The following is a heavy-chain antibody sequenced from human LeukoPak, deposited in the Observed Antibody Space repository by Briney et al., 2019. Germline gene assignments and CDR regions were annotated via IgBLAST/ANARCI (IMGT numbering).Heavy chain of an antibody. Sequence: GASVKVSCKASGGTFSSYAISWVRQAPGQGLEWMGRIIPILGIANYAQKFQGRVTITADKSTSTAYMELSSLRSEDTAVYYCARRGTAMVTAWPYWGQGTLVTVSS. CDR2: IIPILGIA. CDR1: GGTFSSYA. V-gene: IGHV1-69*04. D-gene: IGHD5-18*01. CDR3: ARRGTAMVTAWPY. J-gene: IGHJ4*02.